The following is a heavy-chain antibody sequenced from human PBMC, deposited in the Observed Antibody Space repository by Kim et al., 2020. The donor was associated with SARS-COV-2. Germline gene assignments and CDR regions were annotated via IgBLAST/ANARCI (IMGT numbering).Heavy chain of an antibody. CDR3: ARGCSSTSCYYYYGMDV. Sequence: GGSLRLSCAASGFTFSSYSMNWVLQAPGKGLEWVSYISSSSSTIYYADSVKGRFTISRDNAKNSLYLQMNSLRDEDTAVYYCARGCSSTSCYYYYGMDVWGQGTTVTVSS. D-gene: IGHD2-2*01. V-gene: IGHV3-48*02. J-gene: IGHJ6*02. CDR2: ISSSSSTI. CDR1: GFTFSSYS.